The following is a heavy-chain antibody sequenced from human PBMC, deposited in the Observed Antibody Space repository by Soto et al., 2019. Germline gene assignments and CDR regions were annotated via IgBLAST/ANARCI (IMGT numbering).Heavy chain of an antibody. D-gene: IGHD1-1*01. Sequence: GGSLRLSCAASGFTFSSYAMSWVRLAPGKGLEWVSAISGSGGSTYYADSVKGRFTISRDNSKNTLYLQMNSLRAEDTAVYYCAKPLTTGTTHNWFDPWGQGTLVTVSS. CDR1: GFTFSSYA. CDR3: AKPLTTGTTHNWFDP. J-gene: IGHJ5*02. V-gene: IGHV3-23*01. CDR2: ISGSGGST.